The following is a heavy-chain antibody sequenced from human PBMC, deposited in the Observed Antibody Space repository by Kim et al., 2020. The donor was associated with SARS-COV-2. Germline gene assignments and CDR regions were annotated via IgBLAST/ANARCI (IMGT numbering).Heavy chain of an antibody. D-gene: IGHD6-13*01. V-gene: IGHV3-33*05. Sequence: GGSLRLSCAASGFTFSSYGMHWVRQAPGKGLEWVAVISYDGSNKYYADSVKGRFTISRDNSKNTLYLQMNSLRAEDTAVYYCARNGIAAAGTFYYYYGMDVWGQGTTVTVSS. CDR2: ISYDGSNK. CDR1: GFTFSSYG. J-gene: IGHJ6*02. CDR3: ARNGIAAAGTFYYYYGMDV.